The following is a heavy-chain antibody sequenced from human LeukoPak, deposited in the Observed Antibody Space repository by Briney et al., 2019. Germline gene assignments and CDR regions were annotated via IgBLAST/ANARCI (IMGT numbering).Heavy chain of an antibody. CDR2: IYYSGST. V-gene: IGHV4-39*01. J-gene: IGHJ3*02. D-gene: IGHD1-7*01. Sequence: SETLSLTCTVSGGSISSSSYYWGWIRQPPGKGLEWIGSIYYSGSTYYNPSLKSRVTISVDTSKNQFSLKLSSVTAADTAVYYCANWNYDAFDIWGQGTMVTVSS. CDR1: GGSISSSSYY. CDR3: ANWNYDAFDI.